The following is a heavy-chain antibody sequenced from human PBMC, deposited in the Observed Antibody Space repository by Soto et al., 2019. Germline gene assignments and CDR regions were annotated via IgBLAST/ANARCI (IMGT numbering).Heavy chain of an antibody. CDR1: GYAFTSYG. V-gene: IGHV1-3*01. CDR2: INAGTGDT. D-gene: IGHD6-13*01. J-gene: IGHJ2*01. CDR3: VRGGSSSWYQPRPIWHFDL. Sequence: QVQLVQSGAEVKKPGASVKVSCTASGYAFTSYGIHWVRQAPGQRLEWMGWINAGTGDTKYPQKFQGRVTITRDTSASTIYMKLSSLRNGDRGVYDLVRGGSSSWYQPRPIWHFDLWGRGTLVTVSS.